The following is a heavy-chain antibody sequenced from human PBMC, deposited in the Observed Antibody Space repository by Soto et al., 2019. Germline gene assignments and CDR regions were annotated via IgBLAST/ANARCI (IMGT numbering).Heavy chain of an antibody. CDR3: ARDPPATRHGMDV. V-gene: IGHV3-53*01. J-gene: IGHJ6*02. Sequence: GGSLRLSCAASGFTVSSNYMSWVRQAPGKGLEWVSVIYSGGSTYYAEAVRGRFTISRDNYKNTLYLQMKSLRAEDTAVYYFARDPPATRHGMDVWGQGTTVTVSS. CDR2: IYSGGST. CDR1: GFTVSSNY.